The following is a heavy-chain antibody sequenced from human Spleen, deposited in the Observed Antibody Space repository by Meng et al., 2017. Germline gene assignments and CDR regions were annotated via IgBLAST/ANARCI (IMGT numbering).Heavy chain of an antibody. CDR2: ISWDGGST. CDR1: GFTFDDYA. V-gene: IGHV3-43*01. D-gene: IGHD5-24*01. Sequence: GESLKISCAASGFTFDDYAMHWVRQAPGKGLEWVSLISWDGGSTYYADSVKGRFTISRDNSKNSLFLQMNSLRTEDTALYYCAREGYNLYYGMDVWGQGTTVTVSS. CDR3: AREGYNLYYGMDV. J-gene: IGHJ6*02.